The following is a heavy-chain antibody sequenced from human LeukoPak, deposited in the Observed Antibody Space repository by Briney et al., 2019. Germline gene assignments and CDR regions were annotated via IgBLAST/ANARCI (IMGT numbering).Heavy chain of an antibody. J-gene: IGHJ4*02. D-gene: IGHD3-3*01. V-gene: IGHV3-11*01. CDR3: ARDRLRIFGVVTYMFDY. Sequence: GGSLRLSCAASGFTFSDYYMSWIRQPPGKGLEWVSYISSSGSTIYYADSVKGRFTISRDNAKNSLYLQMNSLRAEDTAVYYCARDRLRIFGVVTYMFDYWGQGTLVTVSS. CDR2: ISSSGSTI. CDR1: GFTFSDYY.